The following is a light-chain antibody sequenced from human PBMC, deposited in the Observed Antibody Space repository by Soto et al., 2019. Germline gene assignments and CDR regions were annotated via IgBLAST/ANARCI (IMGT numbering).Light chain of an antibody. CDR3: QQYGASPLYS. J-gene: IGKJ2*03. V-gene: IGKV3-20*01. Sequence: EIVLTQSPGTLSLSPGERATVSCRASQSVSSSYLAWYQQKPGQAPRLLIYGASSRATGIPDRFSGSGSGTDFTLSISRLEPEDFAVYYWQQYGASPLYSFGQGTKLEIK. CDR1: QSVSSSY. CDR2: GAS.